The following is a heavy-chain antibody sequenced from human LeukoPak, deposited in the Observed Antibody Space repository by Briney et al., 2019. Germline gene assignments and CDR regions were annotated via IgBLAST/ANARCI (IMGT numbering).Heavy chain of an antibody. Sequence: PGGSLRLSCAASGFTFSSYWMTWVRQAPGKGLAWVANINQDGSGKYYVDSVKGRFTISRDNAKNSLYLQMNSLRAEDTAVYYCARVRYCSSTSCRHAFDIWGQGTMVTVSS. CDR1: GFTFSSYW. CDR3: ARVRYCSSTSCRHAFDI. V-gene: IGHV3-7*03. D-gene: IGHD2-2*01. J-gene: IGHJ3*02. CDR2: INQDGSGK.